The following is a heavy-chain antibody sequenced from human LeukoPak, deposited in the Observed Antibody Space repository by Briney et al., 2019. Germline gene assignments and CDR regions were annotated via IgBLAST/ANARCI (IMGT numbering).Heavy chain of an antibody. CDR2: ISYDGSNK. CDR1: GFTFSSYA. Sequence: PGRSLRLSCAASGFTFSSYAMHWVRQAPGKGLEWVAVISYDGSNKYYADSVKGRFTISRDNSKNTLYLQMNSLRAEDTAVYYCAKLSGYRNLNWFDPWGQGTLVTVSS. CDR3: AKLSGYRNLNWFDP. J-gene: IGHJ5*02. D-gene: IGHD3-22*01. V-gene: IGHV3-30-3*01.